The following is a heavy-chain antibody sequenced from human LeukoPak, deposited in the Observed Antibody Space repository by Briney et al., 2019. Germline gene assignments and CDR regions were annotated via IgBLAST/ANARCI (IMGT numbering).Heavy chain of an antibody. CDR2: ISGSGGST. CDR1: GFTFSSYS. CDR3: AKRVHTSSWYAAFDY. D-gene: IGHD6-13*01. Sequence: GGSLTLSCAASGFTFSSYSMNWVRQAPGKGLEWVSDISGSGGSTYYADSVKGRFNISRDNSKNTLYLQMNSLRAEDTAVYYCAKRVHTSSWYAAFDYWGQGTLVTVSS. J-gene: IGHJ4*02. V-gene: IGHV3-23*01.